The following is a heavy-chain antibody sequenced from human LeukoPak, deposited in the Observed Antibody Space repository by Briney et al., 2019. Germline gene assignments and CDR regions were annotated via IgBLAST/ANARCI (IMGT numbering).Heavy chain of an antibody. D-gene: IGHD1-26*01. J-gene: IGHJ6*03. Sequence: SETLSLTCTVSGGPISSYYWSWIRQPPGKGLEWIGYIYYSGSTNYNPSLKSRVTISVDTSKNQFSLKLSSVTAADTAVYYCARGYSGSYYHYYYYMDVWGKGTTVTVSS. CDR3: ARGYSGSYYHYYYYMDV. CDR2: IYYSGST. V-gene: IGHV4-59*01. CDR1: GGPISSYY.